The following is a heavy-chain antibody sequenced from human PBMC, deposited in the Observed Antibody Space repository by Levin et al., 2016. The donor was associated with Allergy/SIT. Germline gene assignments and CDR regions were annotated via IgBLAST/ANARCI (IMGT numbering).Heavy chain of an antibody. CDR2: ISHTGST. Sequence: SETLSLTCAVYGGSFSGYFWSWIRQPPGKGLDWIGEISHTGSTNYNPSLKSRVTISVDTSRNQFSLKLSSVTAADTAVYYCARGRRVPAAMGNWFDPWGQGTLVTVSS. V-gene: IGHV4-34*01. D-gene: IGHD2-2*01. J-gene: IGHJ5*02. CDR3: ARGRRVPAAMGNWFDP. CDR1: GGSFSGYF.